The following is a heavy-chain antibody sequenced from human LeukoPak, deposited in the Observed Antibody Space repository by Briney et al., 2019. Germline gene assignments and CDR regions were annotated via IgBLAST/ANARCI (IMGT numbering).Heavy chain of an antibody. J-gene: IGHJ4*02. CDR2: INGDGSST. V-gene: IGHV3-74*01. D-gene: IGHD6-13*01. CDR1: GFTFSSYW. CDR3: ARDTGGAAAGT. Sequence: GGSLRLSCAASGFTFSSYWMHWVRQPPGKGLVWVTRINGDGSSTSYADSVKGRFTISRDNADNTLYLQMNSLRAEDTAVYYCARDTGGAAAGTWGQGTLVTVSS.